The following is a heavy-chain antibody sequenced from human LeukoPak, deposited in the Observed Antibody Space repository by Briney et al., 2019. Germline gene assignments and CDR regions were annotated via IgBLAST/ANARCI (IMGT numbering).Heavy chain of an antibody. CDR1: GFTFSSYA. J-gene: IGHJ6*02. CDR2: ISYDGSNK. Sequence: GGSLRLSCAASGFTFSSYAMHWVRQAPGKGLEWVAVISYDGSNKYYADSVKGRFTISRDNSKNTLYLQMNSLRAEDTAVYYCARDPRPYYDYVWGSEYYYYGMDVWGQGTTVTVSS. D-gene: IGHD3-16*01. CDR3: ARDPRPYYDYVWGSEYYYYGMDV. V-gene: IGHV3-30-3*01.